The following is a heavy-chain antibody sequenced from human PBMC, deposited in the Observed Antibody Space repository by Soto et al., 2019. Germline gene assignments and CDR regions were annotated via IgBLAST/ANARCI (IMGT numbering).Heavy chain of an antibody. J-gene: IGHJ6*02. D-gene: IGHD2-8*01. CDR2: IVVGSGNT. CDR1: GFTFTSSA. Sequence: GASVKVSCKASGFTFTSSAVQWVRQARGQRLEWIGWIVVGSGNTNYAQKFQERVTITRDMSTSTAYMELSSLRSEDTAVYYCAAAPLVYADYYYYYGMDVWGQGTTVTVSS. V-gene: IGHV1-58*01. CDR3: AAAPLVYADYYYYYGMDV.